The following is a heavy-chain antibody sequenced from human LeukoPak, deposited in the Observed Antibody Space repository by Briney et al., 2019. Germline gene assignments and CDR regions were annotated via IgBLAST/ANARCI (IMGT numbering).Heavy chain of an antibody. CDR3: AKPHSPKALIAAAGTFAYFDP. CDR1: GFTFSSYA. J-gene: IGHJ2*01. Sequence: GGSLRLSCAASGFTFSSYAMSWVRQAPGKGLEWVSAISGSGGSTYYADSVKGRFTISRDNSKNTLYLQMNSLRAEDTAVYYCAKPHSPKALIAAAGTFAYFDPWGRGTLVTVSS. D-gene: IGHD6-13*01. V-gene: IGHV3-23*01. CDR2: ISGSGGST.